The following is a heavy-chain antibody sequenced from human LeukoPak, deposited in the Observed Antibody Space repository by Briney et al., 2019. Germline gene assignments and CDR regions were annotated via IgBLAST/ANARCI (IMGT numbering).Heavy chain of an antibody. CDR1: GGTFSSYA. J-gene: IGHJ4*02. CDR3: ASPGPITDAADFDY. V-gene: IGHV1-69*10. CDR2: ITPILGIA. D-gene: IGHD1-20*01. Sequence: SVKVCCKAAGGTFSSYAISWVRQAPGQGVEWMGRITPILGIANYTQKFQGRVTITADKSTSTAYMELSSLRSEDTAVYYCASPGPITDAADFDYWGQGTLVNVSS.